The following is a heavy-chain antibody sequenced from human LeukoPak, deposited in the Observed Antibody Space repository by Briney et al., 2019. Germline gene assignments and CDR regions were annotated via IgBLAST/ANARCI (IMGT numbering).Heavy chain of an antibody. CDR3: ARARYSAAPDY. J-gene: IGHJ4*02. CDR1: GGSVSSGYYY. V-gene: IGHV4-61*02. Sequence: NPSETLSLTRTVSGGSVSSGYYYWSWIRQPAGKGLEWIGRIYTTGSTDYNSSLKSRVTISVDTSKNQISLKLSSVTAADTAVYFCARARYSAAPDYWGQGTLVTVSS. D-gene: IGHD1-26*01. CDR2: IYTTGST.